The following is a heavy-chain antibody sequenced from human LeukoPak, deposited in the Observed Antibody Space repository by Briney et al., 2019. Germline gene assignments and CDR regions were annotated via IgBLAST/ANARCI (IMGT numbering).Heavy chain of an antibody. CDR2: ISGSGGST. CDR3: AKDLKYRLGQWLVRGFDY. CDR1: ALTSTNHA. Sequence: GRSLRPSSAPSALTSTNHATSWDRPAPGEGLEWVSAISGSGGSTYYADSVKGRFTISRDNSKNTLYLQMNSLRAEDTAVYYCAKDLKYRLGQWLVRGFDYWGQGTLVTVSS. V-gene: IGHV3-23*01. J-gene: IGHJ4*02. D-gene: IGHD6-19*01.